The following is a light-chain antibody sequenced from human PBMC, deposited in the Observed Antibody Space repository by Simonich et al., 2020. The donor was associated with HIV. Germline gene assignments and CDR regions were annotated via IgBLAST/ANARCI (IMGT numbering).Light chain of an antibody. V-gene: IGKV4-1*01. Sequence: DIVMTQSPDSLAVSLGERATINCKSSQSVVYSSNNKNYLAWYQQKPGQPPKLLIYWASTRESGVPYRFSASGSGTDFTLTISSLQAEDVAVYYCQQYYSTPPTFGQGTKVNIK. CDR2: WAS. CDR3: QQYYSTPPT. CDR1: QSVVYSSNNKNY. J-gene: IGKJ1*01.